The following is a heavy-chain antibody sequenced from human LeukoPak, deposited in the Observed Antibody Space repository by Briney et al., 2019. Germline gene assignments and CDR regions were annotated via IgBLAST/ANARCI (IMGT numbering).Heavy chain of an antibody. CDR1: GGSISSSSYY. CDR3: AREEGIQNYYYGMDV. D-gene: IGHD5-18*01. Sequence: PSETLSLTCTVSGGSISSSSYYWGWTRQPPGKGLEWIGEINHSGSTNYNPSLKSRVTISVDTSKNQFSLKLSSVTAADTAVYYCAREEGIQNYYYGMDVWGQGTTVTVSS. V-gene: IGHV4-39*07. CDR2: INHSGST. J-gene: IGHJ6*02.